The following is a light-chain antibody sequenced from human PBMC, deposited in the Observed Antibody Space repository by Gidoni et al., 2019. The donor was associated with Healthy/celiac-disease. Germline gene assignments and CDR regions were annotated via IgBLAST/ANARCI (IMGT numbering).Light chain of an antibody. CDR3: QQYYSTPYT. CDR2: WAS. Sequence: DIVMTQSPDSLAVSLGERATINCKSSQSVLYSSNNKNYLAWYQQKPGQPPKLLIYWASTRESGVPDRCSGSGSGTDFTLTIRSMQAEDVAVYYGQQYYSTPYTFGQGTKLEIK. J-gene: IGKJ2*01. V-gene: IGKV4-1*01. CDR1: QSVLYSSNNKNY.